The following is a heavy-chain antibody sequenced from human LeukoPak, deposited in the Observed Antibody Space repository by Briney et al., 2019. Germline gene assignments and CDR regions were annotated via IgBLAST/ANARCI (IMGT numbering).Heavy chain of an antibody. CDR1: GGSISSSTYY. Sequence: SETLSLTCTVSGGSISSSTYYWGWIRQPPGKGLEWIGSIYYSGSTYYNPSLKSRVTISVDTSKDQFSLELSSVTAADTAVYYCARDEGGPKRYSSSSPYYYYYMDVWGKGTTVTVSS. CDR3: ARDEGGPKRYSSSSPYYYYYMDV. CDR2: IYYSGST. D-gene: IGHD6-6*01. V-gene: IGHV4-39*07. J-gene: IGHJ6*03.